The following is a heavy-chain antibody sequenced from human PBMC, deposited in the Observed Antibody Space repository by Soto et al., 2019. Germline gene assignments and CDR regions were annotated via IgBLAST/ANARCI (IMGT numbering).Heavy chain of an antibody. CDR2: IWYDGSNK. CDR1: GFTFSSYG. Sequence: QVQLVESGGGVVQPGRSLRLSCAASGFTFSSYGMHWVRQAPGKGLEWVAVIWYDGSNKYYADSVKGRFTISRDNSKNTLYLQMNSLRAEDTAVYYCANRVGPVVPVPVWAGMDVWGQGTTVTVSS. D-gene: IGHD2-2*01. J-gene: IGHJ6*02. CDR3: ANRVGPVVPVPVWAGMDV. V-gene: IGHV3-33*06.